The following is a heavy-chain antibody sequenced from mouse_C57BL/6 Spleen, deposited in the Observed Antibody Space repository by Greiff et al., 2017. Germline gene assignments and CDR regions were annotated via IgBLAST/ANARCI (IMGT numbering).Heavy chain of an antibody. CDR3: AQSSAWFAY. Sequence: VQLQQSGPELVKPGASVKISCKASGYAFSSSWMNWVKQRPGKGLEWIGRIYPGDGDTNYNGKFKGKATLTADKASSTAYMQLSSLTSEDSAVYFCAQSSAWFAYWGQGTLVTVSA. V-gene: IGHV1-82*01. J-gene: IGHJ3*01. D-gene: IGHD1-3*01. CDR2: IYPGDGDT. CDR1: GYAFSSSW.